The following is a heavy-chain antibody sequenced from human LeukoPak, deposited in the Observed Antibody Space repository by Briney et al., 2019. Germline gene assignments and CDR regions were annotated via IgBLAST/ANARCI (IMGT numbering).Heavy chain of an antibody. CDR1: GFTFSNYW. CDR3: ARVKMYGGYEYGAFDI. J-gene: IGHJ3*02. V-gene: IGHV3-74*01. Sequence: RRSLRPSCAVSGFTFSNYWTHWVRQGPGKWLGWVSRIKSDGSRTTYADSVKGRFTISRDNAKKTVYLQMNSLRAEDTAVYYCARVKMYGGYEYGAFDIWGQRTMVTVSS. CDR2: IKSDGSRT. D-gene: IGHD5-12*01.